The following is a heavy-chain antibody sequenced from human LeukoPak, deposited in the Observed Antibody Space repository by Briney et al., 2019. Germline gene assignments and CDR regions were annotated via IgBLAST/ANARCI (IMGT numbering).Heavy chain of an antibody. V-gene: IGHV1-2*02. CDR1: GYTFTGYF. CDR2: INPNSGGT. J-gene: IGHJ4*02. CDR3: ARDERYDSSGYPFDY. Sequence: ASVKVSCKASGYTFTGYFMHWVRQAPGQGLEWMGWINPNSGGTNYAQKFQGRVTMTRDTSISTAYMELSRLRSDDTAVYYCARDERYDSSGYPFDYWGQGTLVTVSS. D-gene: IGHD3-22*01.